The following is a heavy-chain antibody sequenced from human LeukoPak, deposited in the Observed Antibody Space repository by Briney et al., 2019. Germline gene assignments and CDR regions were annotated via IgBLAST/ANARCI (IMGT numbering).Heavy chain of an antibody. CDR3: YSFDAFDI. J-gene: IGHJ3*02. Sequence: PGGSLRLSCAASGFTFDDYAMHWVRQAPGRGLEWVSGISWNSGKIGYADSVKGRFTISRDNSKNTLYLQMNSLRAEDTAVYFGYSFDAFDIWGQGTMVTVSS. CDR2: ISWNSGKI. V-gene: IGHV3-9*01. CDR1: GFTFDDYA. D-gene: IGHD5-18*01.